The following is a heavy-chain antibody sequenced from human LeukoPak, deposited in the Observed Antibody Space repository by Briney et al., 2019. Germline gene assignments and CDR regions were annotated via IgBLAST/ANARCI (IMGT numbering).Heavy chain of an antibody. Sequence: ASETLSPTCTVSGGSISSSSYYWGWIRQPPGKGLEWIGSIYYGGSTYYNPSLKSRVTISVDTSKNQFSLKLSSVTAADTAVYYCAREGSRHYGSGSIRFDPWGQGTLVTVSS. CDR3: AREGSRHYGSGSIRFDP. CDR2: IYYGGST. CDR1: GGSISSSSYY. D-gene: IGHD3-10*01. V-gene: IGHV4-39*07. J-gene: IGHJ5*02.